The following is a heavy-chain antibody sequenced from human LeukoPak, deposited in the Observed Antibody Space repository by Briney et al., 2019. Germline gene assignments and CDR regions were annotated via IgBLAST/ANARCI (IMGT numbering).Heavy chain of an antibody. CDR2: ISGSGGST. D-gene: IGHD3-22*01. V-gene: IGHV3-23*01. CDR1: GFTFSSYA. J-gene: IGHJ3*02. CDR3: AKVSYYHDSSGYDAFDI. Sequence: GGSLRLSCAASGFTFSSYAMSWVRQAPGKGLEWVSAISGSGGSTYYADPVKGRFTISRDNSKNTLYLQMNSLRAEDTAVYYCAKVSYYHDSSGYDAFDIWGQGTMVTVSS.